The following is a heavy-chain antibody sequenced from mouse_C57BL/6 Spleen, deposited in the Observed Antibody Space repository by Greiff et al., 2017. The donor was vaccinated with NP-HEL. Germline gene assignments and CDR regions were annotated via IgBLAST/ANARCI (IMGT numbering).Heavy chain of an antibody. CDR3: ASGDYADGYAMDY. Sequence: QVQLQQPGAELVKPGASVKMSCKASGYTFTSYWITWVKQRPGQGLEWIGDIYPGSGSTNYNEKFKSKATLTVDTSSSTAYMQLSSLTSEDSAVYYCASGDYADGYAMDYWGQGTSVTVSS. J-gene: IGHJ4*01. D-gene: IGHD2-4*01. CDR2: IYPGSGST. V-gene: IGHV1-55*01. CDR1: GYTFTSYW.